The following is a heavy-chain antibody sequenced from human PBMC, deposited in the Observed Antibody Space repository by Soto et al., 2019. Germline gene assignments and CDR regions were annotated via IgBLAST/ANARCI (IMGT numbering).Heavy chain of an antibody. J-gene: IGHJ4*02. D-gene: IGHD2-15*01. CDR2: IIPILTTA. V-gene: IGHV1-69*01. CDR1: GDSFSSYA. CDR3: ARKAGGGNYYILDF. Sequence: QVQVVQSGAEVKKPGSSVKVSCKVSGDSFSSYAISWVRQAPGQGLEWMGGIIPILTTAHYAQKFQDRVTINADESTSTAYMEVSSLTSEDTAVYYCARKAGGGNYYILDFWGQGTLVTVSS.